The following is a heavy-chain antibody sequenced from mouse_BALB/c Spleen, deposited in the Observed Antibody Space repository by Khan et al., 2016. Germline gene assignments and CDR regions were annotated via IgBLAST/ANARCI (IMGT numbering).Heavy chain of an antibody. J-gene: IGHJ2*01. CDR3: ARSGYGYDY. Sequence: QVQLKQSGAELVRPGSSVKISCKASGYAFSIYWMNWVKQRPGQGLEWIGQIYPGDGDTDYNGKFKDKATLTADKSSSTANMQLSSLTSEASAVYFCARSGYGYDYWGQGTTLTVSS. CDR1: GYAFSIYW. D-gene: IGHD2-2*01. V-gene: IGHV1-80*01. CDR2: IYPGDGDT.